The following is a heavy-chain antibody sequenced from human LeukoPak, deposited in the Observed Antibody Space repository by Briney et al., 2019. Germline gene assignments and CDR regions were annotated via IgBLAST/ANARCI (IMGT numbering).Heavy chain of an antibody. D-gene: IGHD3-10*01. J-gene: IGHJ4*02. CDR3: ARGYYGLGDY. CDR1: GGSFSSYY. V-gene: IGHV4-34*01. Sequence: SETLSLTCAVYGGSFSSYYWSWIRQPPGKGLEWIGEINHSGSTNYNPSLKSRVTISVDTSKNQFSLKLSSVTAADTAVYYCARGYYGLGDYWGQGTLVTVSS. CDR2: INHSGST.